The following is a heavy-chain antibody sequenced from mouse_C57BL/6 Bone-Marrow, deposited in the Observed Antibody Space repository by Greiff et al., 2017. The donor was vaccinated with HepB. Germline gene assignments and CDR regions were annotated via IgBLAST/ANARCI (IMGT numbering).Heavy chain of an antibody. CDR2: IFPGSGST. Sequence: VKLQQSGPELVKPGASVKISCKASGYTFTDYYINWVKQRPGQGLEWIGWIFPGSGSTYYNEKFKGKATLTVDKSSSTAYMLLSSLTSEDSAVYFCAREGGIYYDYDFDYWGQGTTLTVSS. J-gene: IGHJ2*01. V-gene: IGHV1-75*01. D-gene: IGHD2-4*01. CDR3: AREGGIYYDYDFDY. CDR1: GYTFTDYY.